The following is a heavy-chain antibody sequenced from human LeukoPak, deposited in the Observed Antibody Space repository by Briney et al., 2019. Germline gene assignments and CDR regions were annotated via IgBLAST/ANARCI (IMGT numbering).Heavy chain of an antibody. CDR2: IKQDGSEK. CDR3: ASERRVVVVAATDYYYGMDV. CDR1: GVTFSSYW. Sequence: GGSLRLSCAASGVTFSSYWMSWVRQAPGKGLEWVANIKQDGSEKYYVDSVKGRFTISRDNAKNSLYLQMNSLRAEDTAVYYCASERRVVVVAATDYYYGMDVWGKGTTVTVSS. D-gene: IGHD2-15*01. J-gene: IGHJ6*04. V-gene: IGHV3-7*03.